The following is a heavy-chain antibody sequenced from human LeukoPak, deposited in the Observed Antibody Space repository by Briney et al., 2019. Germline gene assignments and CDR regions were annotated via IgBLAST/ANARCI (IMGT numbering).Heavy chain of an antibody. CDR3: ARHVSSDLRIVVVTSDWYFDR. Sequence: PSETLTLTCIVSGGSISSSRFYWGWLRQPPGQGLEWIGTIYYSGSTYYNPSLKSRVTISADTSKNQFSLNLSSVTAADTGVYYCARHVSSDLRIVVVTSDWYFDRWGRGTLVTVSS. V-gene: IGHV4-39*01. CDR2: IYYSGST. J-gene: IGHJ2*01. CDR1: GGSISSSRFY. D-gene: IGHD2-21*02.